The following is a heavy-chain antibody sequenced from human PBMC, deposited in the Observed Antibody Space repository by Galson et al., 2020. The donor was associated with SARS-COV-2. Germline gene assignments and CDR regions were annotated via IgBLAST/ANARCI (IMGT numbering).Heavy chain of an antibody. V-gene: IGHV3-7*03. CDR2: IKQDASKA. D-gene: IGHD3-10*01. CDR1: GFTFRSYR. Sequence: RGSLRLYCVASGFTFRSYRMSWVRQNTGKGQQSVTNIKQDASKAIYVDSLKGRFTISRDNAKNSLNLQMNSLRVDDTAIYYCARDQRSYYYDSGNYFTADHWGQGALVTVSS. CDR3: ARDQRSYYYDSGNYFTADH. J-gene: IGHJ4*02.